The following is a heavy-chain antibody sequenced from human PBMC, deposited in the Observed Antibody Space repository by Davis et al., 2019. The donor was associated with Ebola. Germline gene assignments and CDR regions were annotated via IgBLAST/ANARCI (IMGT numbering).Heavy chain of an antibody. CDR1: GFTFSSYA. V-gene: IGHV3-23*01. CDR3: AKGALWFGELPQYYFDY. J-gene: IGHJ4*02. D-gene: IGHD3-10*01. Sequence: GESLKISCAASGFTFSSYAMSWVRQAPGKGLEWVSAISGSGGSTYYADSVKGRFTISRDKSKNTLYLQMNSLRAEDTAVYYCAKGALWFGELPQYYFDYWGQGTLVTVSS. CDR2: ISGSGGST.